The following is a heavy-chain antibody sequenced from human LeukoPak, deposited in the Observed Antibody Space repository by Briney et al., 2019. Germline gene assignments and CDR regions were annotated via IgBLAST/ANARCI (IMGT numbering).Heavy chain of an antibody. D-gene: IGHD2-21*01. CDR1: GYSFTDYY. V-gene: IGHV1-2*02. Sequence: ASVKVSCKTSGYSFTDYYMHWVRQAPGQGLEWMGWINPNSGGTSSAQKFQGRVTMTRDTSITTVYMEVSWLTSDDTAIYYCARADRLDGGPYLIGPRGQGTLVTVSS. J-gene: IGHJ4*02. CDR2: INPNSGGT. CDR3: ARADRLDGGPYLIGP.